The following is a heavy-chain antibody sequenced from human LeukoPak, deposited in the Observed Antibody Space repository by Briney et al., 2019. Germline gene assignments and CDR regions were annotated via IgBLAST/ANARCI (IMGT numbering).Heavy chain of an antibody. CDR2: ISSSSDYI. J-gene: IGHJ3*02. Sequence: PGGSLRLSCAASGFTFSTYTMNWVRQAPGKGLEWVSSISSSSDYIYYADSVKGRFTISRDNAKNSLYLQMNSLRAEDTAVYYCASPGDSYGDAFDIWGQGTMVTVSS. CDR3: ASPGDSYGDAFDI. V-gene: IGHV3-21*01. D-gene: IGHD5-18*01. CDR1: GFTFSTYT.